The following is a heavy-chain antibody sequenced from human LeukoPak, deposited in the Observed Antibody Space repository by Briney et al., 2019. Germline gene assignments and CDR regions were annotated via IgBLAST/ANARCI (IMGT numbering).Heavy chain of an antibody. D-gene: IGHD6-19*01. CDR3: ARHSDIAVADTPHSDY. J-gene: IGHJ4*02. V-gene: IGHV4-59*08. Sequence: PSETLSLTCTVSGGSISSYYWSWIRQPPGKGLEWIGYIYYSGSTNYNPSLKSRVTISVDTSKNQFSLKLSSVTAADTAVYYCARHSDIAVADTPHSDYWGQGTLVTVSS. CDR2: IYYSGST. CDR1: GGSISSYY.